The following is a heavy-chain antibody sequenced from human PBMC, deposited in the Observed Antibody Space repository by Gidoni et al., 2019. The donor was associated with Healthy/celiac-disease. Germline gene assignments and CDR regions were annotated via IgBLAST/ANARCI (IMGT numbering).Heavy chain of an antibody. Sequence: EVQLVESGGGLVKPGGSLRLSCAASGFTFSSVWMSWVRQAPGEGLEWVGRIKSKTDVVTTDYTAPVKGRFTISRDDAKNTLYLQMNSLKTEDTAVYYCTTDSGKVGYWGQGTLVTVSS. D-gene: IGHD1-1*01. J-gene: IGHJ4*02. V-gene: IGHV3-15*01. CDR1: GFTFSSVW. CDR2: IKSKTDVVTT. CDR3: TTDSGKVGY.